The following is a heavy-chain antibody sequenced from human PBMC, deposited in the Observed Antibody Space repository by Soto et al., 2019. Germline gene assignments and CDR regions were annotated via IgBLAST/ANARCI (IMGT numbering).Heavy chain of an antibody. CDR2: IIPILGIA. CDR3: ARGPYSERSHYGMDV. J-gene: IGHJ6*02. V-gene: IGHV1-69*02. CDR1: GGTFSSYT. Sequence: QVQLVQSGAEVKKPGSSVKVSCKASGGTFSSYTISWVRQAPGQGLEWMGRIIPILGIANYAQKFQGRVTITADKYTRTAYMELSRLRSEDTAVYYCARGPYSERSHYGMDVWGQGTTVTVSS. D-gene: IGHD4-4*01.